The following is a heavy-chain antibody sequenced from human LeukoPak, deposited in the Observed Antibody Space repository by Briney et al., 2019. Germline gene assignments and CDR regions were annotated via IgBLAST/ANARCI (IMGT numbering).Heavy chain of an antibody. CDR3: ASATGSYSDFDY. V-gene: IGHV5-51*01. Sequence: PGESLKISCKASGYSFTTHWIGWVRQMPGKGLEGMGIIYPDDSDTKYSPSFQGQVTISADKSISTAFLQWSSLKASDTAMYYCASATGSYSDFDYWGQGTLVTVSS. CDR2: IYPDDSDT. J-gene: IGHJ4*02. CDR1: GYSFTTHW. D-gene: IGHD1-26*01.